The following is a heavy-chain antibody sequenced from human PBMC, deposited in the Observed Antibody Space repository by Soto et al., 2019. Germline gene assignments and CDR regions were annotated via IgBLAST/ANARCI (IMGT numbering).Heavy chain of an antibody. CDR2: INHSGST. V-gene: IGHV4-34*01. J-gene: IGHJ5*02. CDR3: ASRGAYYYGSGSYRP. D-gene: IGHD3-10*01. CDR1: GGSFIGYY. Sequence: ALELLSLTCAVYGGSFIGYYWSWIRQPPGKGLEWIGEINHSGSTYYNPSLKSRVTISVDTSKNQFSLKLSSVTAADTAVYYCASRGAYYYGSGSYRPWGQGTLVTVSS.